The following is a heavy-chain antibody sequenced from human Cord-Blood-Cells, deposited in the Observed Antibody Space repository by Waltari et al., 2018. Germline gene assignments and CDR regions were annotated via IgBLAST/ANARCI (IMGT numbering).Heavy chain of an antibody. CDR1: GFTFSSCW. CDR3: ARRLVGATLNDAFDI. V-gene: IGHV3-74*01. Sequence: EVQLVESGGGLVQPGGSLRLSCAASGFTFSSCWMHWVRQAPGKGRVWVSRINSDGSSTSYADSVKGRFTISRDNAKNTLYLQMNSLRAEDTAVYYCARRLVGATLNDAFDIWGQGTMVTVSS. J-gene: IGHJ3*02. D-gene: IGHD2-15*01. CDR2: INSDGSST.